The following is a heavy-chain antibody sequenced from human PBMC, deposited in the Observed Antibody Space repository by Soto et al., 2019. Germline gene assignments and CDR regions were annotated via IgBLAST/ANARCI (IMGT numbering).Heavy chain of an antibody. Sequence: GSSVKVSCKASGYTFTGYYMHWVRHAPGQGLEWMGWINPNSGGTNYAQKFQGWVTMTRDTSISTAYMELSRLRSDDTAVYYCAREVSLGGSSWYIVYWGQGTLVTVSS. D-gene: IGHD6-13*01. CDR3: AREVSLGGSSWYIVY. V-gene: IGHV1-2*04. J-gene: IGHJ4*01. CDR2: INPNSGGT. CDR1: GYTFTGYY.